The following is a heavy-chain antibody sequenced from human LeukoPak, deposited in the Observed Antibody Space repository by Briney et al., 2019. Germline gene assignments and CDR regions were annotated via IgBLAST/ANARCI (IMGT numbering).Heavy chain of an antibody. CDR1: GGSISSSSYY. D-gene: IGHD6-13*01. Sequence: SETLSLTCTVSGGSISSSSYYWGWIRQPPGKGLEWIGSIYYSGSTYYNPSLKSRVTISVDTSKNQFSLKLSSVTAADTAVYYCARDGYYSSSWYYYYYYMDVWGKGTTVTVSS. CDR2: IYYSGST. J-gene: IGHJ6*03. CDR3: ARDGYYSSSWYYYYYYMDV. V-gene: IGHV4-39*07.